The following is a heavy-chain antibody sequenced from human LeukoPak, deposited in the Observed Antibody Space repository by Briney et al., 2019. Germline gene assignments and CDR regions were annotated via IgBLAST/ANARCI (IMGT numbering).Heavy chain of an antibody. V-gene: IGHV1-8*01. J-gene: IGHJ5*02. Sequence: ASVKVSCKASGYTFTSYDINWVRQATGQGLEWMGWMNPNSGNTGYAQKFQGRVTMTRNTSISTAYMELSSLRSEDTAVYYCARGGTHRLLWFGEGRDWFDPWGQGTLVIVSS. CDR3: ARGGTHRLLWFGEGRDWFDP. D-gene: IGHD3-10*01. CDR1: GYTFTSYD. CDR2: MNPNSGNT.